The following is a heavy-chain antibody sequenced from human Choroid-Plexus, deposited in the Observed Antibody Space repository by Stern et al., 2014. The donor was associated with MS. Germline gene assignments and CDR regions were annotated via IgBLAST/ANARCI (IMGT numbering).Heavy chain of an antibody. CDR2: ISYDGSDT. V-gene: IGHV3-30*18. J-gene: IGHJ4*02. CDR3: AKDRQWSTYFFDY. CDR1: GFTFSNFG. D-gene: IGHD2-15*01. Sequence: DQLVESGGGVAQPGRPLILSCAASGFTFSNFGMHWVRQAPGKGLEWVALISYDGSDTYYADSVKGRFTIFRDNSKNTLYMHMNSLRAEDTAVYYCAKDRQWSTYFFDYWGQGSLVTVSS.